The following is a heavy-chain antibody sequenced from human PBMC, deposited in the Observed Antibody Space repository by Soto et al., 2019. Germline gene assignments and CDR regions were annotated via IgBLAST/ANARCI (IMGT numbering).Heavy chain of an antibody. Sequence: PSETLSLTCTVSGGSISSYYWSWIRQPPGKGLEWIGYIYYSGSTNYNPSLKSRVTISVDTSKNQFSLKLSSVTAADTAVYYCARGSSESPQDYYYMDVWGKGTTVTVSS. D-gene: IGHD3-10*01. V-gene: IGHV4-59*01. CDR2: IYYSGST. CDR1: GGSISSYY. J-gene: IGHJ6*03. CDR3: ARGSSESPQDYYYMDV.